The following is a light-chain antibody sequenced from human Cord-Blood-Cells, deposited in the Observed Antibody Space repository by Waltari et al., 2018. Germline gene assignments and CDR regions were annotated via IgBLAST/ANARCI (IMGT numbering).Light chain of an antibody. CDR3: QQRSNWPPG. V-gene: IGKV3-11*01. CDR2: DAS. Sequence: EIVLTQSPATLSLSPGERATLSCRASQSVSSYLAGYQQKPGQAPRLLIYDASNRATGIPARFSGSGSGTDFTLTISSLEPEDFAVYYCQQRSNWPPGFGQGTKVEIK. J-gene: IGKJ1*01. CDR1: QSVSSY.